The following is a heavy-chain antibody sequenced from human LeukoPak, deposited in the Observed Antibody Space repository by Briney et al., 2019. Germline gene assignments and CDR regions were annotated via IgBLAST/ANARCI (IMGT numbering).Heavy chain of an antibody. CDR1: GFTFSSYA. Sequence: PGGSLRLSCAASGFTFSSYAMSWVRQAPGKGLEWVSAITGSGGNTYYADSVKGRFTISRDNSKNTLYLQMNSLRAEVTAVYYCAKEWEYYYDYWGQGTLVTVSS. D-gene: IGHD1-26*01. CDR3: AKEWEYYYDY. CDR2: ITGSGGNT. J-gene: IGHJ4*02. V-gene: IGHV3-23*01.